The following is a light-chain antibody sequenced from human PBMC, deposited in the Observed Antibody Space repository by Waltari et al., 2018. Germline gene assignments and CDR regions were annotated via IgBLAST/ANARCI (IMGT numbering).Light chain of an antibody. CDR3: QKYESLPAT. CDR2: DAS. Sequence: IMLTQSPGTLSLSPGERATLSCRASQSVGRSLVWHQQKPGQAPRLLIYDASRRATGIPDRFSGSGFGTDFSLTISRLEPEDFAVYYCQKYESLPATFGQGTKVEIK. J-gene: IGKJ1*01. V-gene: IGKV3-20*01. CDR1: QSVGRS.